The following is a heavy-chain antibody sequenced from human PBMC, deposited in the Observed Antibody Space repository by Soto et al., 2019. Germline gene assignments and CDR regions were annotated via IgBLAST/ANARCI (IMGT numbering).Heavy chain of an antibody. V-gene: IGHV3-74*01. CDR1: GFTFSSYW. J-gene: IGHJ4*02. Sequence: GRSLRLSCAAFGFTFSSYWMHWVRQAPGKGLVWVSRINSDGSSTSYADSVKGRFTISRDNAKNTLYLQMNSLRAEDTAVYYCAREEYDFWSGGGIFDYWGQGTLVTVSS. CDR3: AREEYDFWSGGGIFDY. CDR2: INSDGSST. D-gene: IGHD3-3*01.